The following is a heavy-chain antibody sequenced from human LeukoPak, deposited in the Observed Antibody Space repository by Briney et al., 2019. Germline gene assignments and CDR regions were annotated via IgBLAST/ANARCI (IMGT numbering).Heavy chain of an antibody. J-gene: IGHJ4*02. Sequence: GGSLRLSCAASGLTVSNNYMSWVRQAPGKGPEWVSSMDSDGATFYAGCVRGGFTISRENSRKKLLRQMGTRRADNTPVYYCAREYVATGTCFEYWGEGDLVTASS. CDR1: GLTVSNNY. CDR3: AREYVATGTCFEY. CDR2: MDSDGAT. D-gene: IGHD6-13*01. V-gene: IGHV3-66*01.